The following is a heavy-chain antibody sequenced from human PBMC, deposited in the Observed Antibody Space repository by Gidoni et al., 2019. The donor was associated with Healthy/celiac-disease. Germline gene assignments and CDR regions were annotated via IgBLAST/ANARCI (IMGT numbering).Heavy chain of an antibody. D-gene: IGHD3-22*01. CDR3: ASAAMIVVAHNPTDAFDI. CDR2: ISSSGSTI. J-gene: IGHJ3*02. CDR1: GFTFSSYE. Sequence: EVQLVESGGGLVQPGGSLRLSCAASGFTFSSYEMKWVRQAPGKGLEWVSYISSSGSTIYYADSVKGRFTISRDNAKNSLYLQMNSLRAEDTAVYYCASAAMIVVAHNPTDAFDIWGQGTMVTVSS. V-gene: IGHV3-48*03.